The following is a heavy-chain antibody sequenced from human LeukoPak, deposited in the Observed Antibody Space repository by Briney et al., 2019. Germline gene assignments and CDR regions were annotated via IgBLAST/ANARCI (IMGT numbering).Heavy chain of an antibody. CDR3: ASLGYCSSTSCYRGIFDY. Sequence: PSETLSLTCTVSGGSISSYYWSWIRQPPGKGLEWIGYIYYSGSTNYNPSLRSRVTISVDTSKNQSSLKLSSVTAADTAVYYCASLGYCSSTSCYRGIFDYWGQGTLVTVSS. J-gene: IGHJ4*02. CDR2: IYYSGST. V-gene: IGHV4-59*01. D-gene: IGHD2-2*01. CDR1: GGSISSYY.